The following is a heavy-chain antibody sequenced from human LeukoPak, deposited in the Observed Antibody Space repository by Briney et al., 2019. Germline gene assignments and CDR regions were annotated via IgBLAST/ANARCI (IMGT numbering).Heavy chain of an antibody. V-gene: IGHV4-34*01. Sequence: SETLSLTCAVYCGSFSGYYWSWIRQPPGKGLEWIGEINHSGSTNYNPSLKSRVTISVDTSKNQFSLKLSSVTAADTAVYYCARAPVVSYGDYTTAPHYYYYGMDVWGQGTTVTVSS. CDR3: ARAPVVSYGDYTTAPHYYYYGMDV. D-gene: IGHD4-17*01. CDR2: INHSGST. J-gene: IGHJ6*02. CDR1: CGSFSGYY.